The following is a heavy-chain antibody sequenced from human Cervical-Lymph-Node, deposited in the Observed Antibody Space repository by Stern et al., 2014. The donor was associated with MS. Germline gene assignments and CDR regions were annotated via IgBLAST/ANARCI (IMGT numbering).Heavy chain of an antibody. Sequence: QLQLQESGPGLVKPSETLSLTCTVSSGSISSSSFYWGWIRQSPGRGLEWIGSFSYSGSPYYNPSLKSRVTIPVDTSKNHFSLRLTSVTAADTAVYYCTRSGWETGMANNYWGQGTLVTVSP. CDR2: FSYSGSP. D-gene: IGHD5-24*01. CDR1: SGSISSSSFY. J-gene: IGHJ4*02. CDR3: TRSGWETGMANNY. V-gene: IGHV4-39*02.